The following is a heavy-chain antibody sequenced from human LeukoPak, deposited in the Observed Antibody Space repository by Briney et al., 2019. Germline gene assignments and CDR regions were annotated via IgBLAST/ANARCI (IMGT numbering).Heavy chain of an antibody. D-gene: IGHD5-24*01. CDR2: ISGSGSGT. V-gene: IGHV3-23*01. CDR3: ARSGTEDGYNIYFDH. J-gene: IGHJ4*02. Sequence: GGSLRPSCAASGFTFSSYAMSWVRQAPGKGLEWVSLISGSGSGTHYADSVKGRFTISRDNSKNMLYLHMNTLRADDTAVYYCARSGTEDGYNIYFDHWGQGTLVTVSS. CDR1: GFTFSSYA.